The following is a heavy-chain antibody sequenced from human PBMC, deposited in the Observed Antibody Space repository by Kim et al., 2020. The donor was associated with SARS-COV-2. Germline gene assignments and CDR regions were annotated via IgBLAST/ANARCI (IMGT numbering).Heavy chain of an antibody. CDR3: ARDPVWFGELGY. V-gene: IGHV3-30*04. CDR2: ISYDGSNK. J-gene: IGHJ4*02. CDR1: GFTFSSYA. D-gene: IGHD3-10*01. Sequence: GGSLRLSCAASGFTFSSYAMHWVRQAPGKGLEWVAVISYDGSNKYYADSVKGLFTISRDNSKNTLYLQMNSLRAEDTAVYYCARDPVWFGELGYWGQGTLVTVSS.